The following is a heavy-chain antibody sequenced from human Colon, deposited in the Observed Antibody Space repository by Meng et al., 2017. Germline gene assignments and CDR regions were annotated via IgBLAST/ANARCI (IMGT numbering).Heavy chain of an antibody. J-gene: IGHJ2*01. CDR3: ARGYYDSSGYGYWYFDL. Sequence: QVTLQGSGPGLVTPSQPLSLTCTVSGGSISSGDYYWSWIRQPPGKGLEWIGYIYYSGSTYYNPSLKSRVTISVDTSKNQFSLKLSSVTAADTAVYYCARGYYDSSGYGYWYFDLWGRGTLVTVSS. CDR1: GGSISSGDYY. D-gene: IGHD3-22*01. CDR2: IYYSGST. V-gene: IGHV4-30-4*01.